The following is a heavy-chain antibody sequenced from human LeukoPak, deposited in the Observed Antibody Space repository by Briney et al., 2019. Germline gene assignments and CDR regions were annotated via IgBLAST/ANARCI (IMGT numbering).Heavy chain of an antibody. CDR3: ARDAYMVRGVIGSPDY. Sequence: PGGSLRLSCAASGFTFSSYSMNWVRQAPGKGLEWVSSTSSSSSYIYYADSAKGRFTISRDNAKNSLYLQMNSLRAEDTAVYYCARDAYMVRGVIGSPDYWGQGTLVTVSS. J-gene: IGHJ4*02. CDR2: TSSSSSYI. D-gene: IGHD3-10*01. V-gene: IGHV3-21*01. CDR1: GFTFSSYS.